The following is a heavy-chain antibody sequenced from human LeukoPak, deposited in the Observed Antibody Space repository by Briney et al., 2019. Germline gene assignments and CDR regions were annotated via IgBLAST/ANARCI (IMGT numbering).Heavy chain of an antibody. D-gene: IGHD3-3*01. V-gene: IGHV3-23*01. Sequence: GGSLRLSCAASGFNFSSYSMSWVRQAPGKGLEWVSAINGSRSITYYADSVKGRFTISRDNSKNTLYLQMNSLRAEDTAGYSCAGSQRDFGHDFDIWGQGTMVTVSS. CDR1: GFNFSSYS. J-gene: IGHJ3*02. CDR2: INGSRSIT. CDR3: AGSQRDFGHDFDI.